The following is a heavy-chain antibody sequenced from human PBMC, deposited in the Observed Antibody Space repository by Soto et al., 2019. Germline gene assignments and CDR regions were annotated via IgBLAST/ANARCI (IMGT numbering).Heavy chain of an antibody. CDR1: GGSISSSSYY. J-gene: IGHJ3*02. CDR3: ARQPSTDAFDI. V-gene: IGHV4-39*01. Sequence: SETLSLTCTVSGGSISSSSYYWGWIRQPPGKGLEWIGSIYYSGSTYYNPSLKSRVTISVDTSKNQFSLKLSSVTAADTAVYYCARQPSTDAFDIWGQGTMVTVS. CDR2: IYYSGST.